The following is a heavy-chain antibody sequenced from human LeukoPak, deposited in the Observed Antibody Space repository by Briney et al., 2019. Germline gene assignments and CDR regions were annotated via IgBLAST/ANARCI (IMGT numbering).Heavy chain of an antibody. CDR3: ARDSSNYYFDY. J-gene: IGHJ4*02. CDR1: GFTVSSNY. V-gene: IGHV3-53*01. CDR2: IGSGGST. Sequence: PGGSLRLSCAASGFTVSSNYMSWVRQAPGKGLEWVSVIGSGGSTHYADSVKGRFTFSRDHSKNMLYLQMNSLRVEDTAMYYCARDSSNYYFDYWGQGTLVTVSS. D-gene: IGHD6-13*01.